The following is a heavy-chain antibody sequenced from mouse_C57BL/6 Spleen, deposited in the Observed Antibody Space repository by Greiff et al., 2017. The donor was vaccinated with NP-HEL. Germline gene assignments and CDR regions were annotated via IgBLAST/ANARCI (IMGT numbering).Heavy chain of an antibody. Sequence: DVMLVESGGGLVKPGGSLKLSCAASGFTFSDYGMHWVRQAPEKGLEWVAYISSGSSTIYYADTVKGRFTISRDNAKNTLFMQMTSLRSEDTAMYYCARQVTTGWFAYWGQGTLVTVSA. CDR2: ISSGSSTI. V-gene: IGHV5-17*01. D-gene: IGHD2-2*01. CDR1: GFTFSDYG. J-gene: IGHJ3*01. CDR3: ARQVTTGWFAY.